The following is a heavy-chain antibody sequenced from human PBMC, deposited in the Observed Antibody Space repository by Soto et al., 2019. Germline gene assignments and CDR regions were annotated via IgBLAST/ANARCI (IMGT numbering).Heavy chain of an antibody. Sequence: SQTLSLTCAISGDSVSSNSAAWNWIRQSPSRCLEWLGRTYYRSKWYNDYAVSVKSRITINPDTSKNQFSLQLNSVTPEDTAVYYCARDRVYSSSSYYYYGMDVWGQGTTVTVSS. V-gene: IGHV6-1*01. CDR3: ARDRVYSSSSYYYYGMDV. J-gene: IGHJ6*02. CDR1: GDSVSSNSAA. CDR2: TYYRSKWYN. D-gene: IGHD6-6*01.